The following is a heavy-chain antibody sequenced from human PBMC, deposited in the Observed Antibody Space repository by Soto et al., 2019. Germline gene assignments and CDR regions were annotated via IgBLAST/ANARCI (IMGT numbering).Heavy chain of an antibody. D-gene: IGHD4-4*01. CDR1: GGTFSSYA. Sequence: SVKVSCKASGGTFSSYAISWVRQAPGQGLEWMGGIIPIFGTANYAQKFQGRVTITADESTSTAYMELSSLRSEDTAVYYCARERAARVTPGYYYYYGMDVWGHGTLVTVSS. CDR2: IIPIFGTA. CDR3: ARERAARVTPGYYYYYGMDV. V-gene: IGHV1-69*13. J-gene: IGHJ6*02.